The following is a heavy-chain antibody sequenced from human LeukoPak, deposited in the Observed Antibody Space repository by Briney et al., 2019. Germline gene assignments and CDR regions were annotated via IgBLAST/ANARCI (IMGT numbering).Heavy chain of an antibody. Sequence: ASVKVSCKASGYTFTGYFMHWVRQAPGQGLEWMGVMNPSGDGTTFTQKFQGRVTVTRDMSTSTDFMELTSLRSEDTAVYFCTREWPSTGYFDYWGQGTLVTVSS. CDR2: MNPSGDGT. V-gene: IGHV1-46*01. CDR3: TREWPSTGYFDY. CDR1: GYTFTGYF. J-gene: IGHJ4*02. D-gene: IGHD1-1*01.